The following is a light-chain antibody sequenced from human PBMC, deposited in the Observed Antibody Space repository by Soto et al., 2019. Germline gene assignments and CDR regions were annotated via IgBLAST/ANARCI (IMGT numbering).Light chain of an antibody. CDR1: QRISSY. Sequence: DIQMTQSPSSLSASVGDRVTITCRASQRISSYLNWYQQKPGKAPKFLICATSSLQSGVPSRFSGSGSGTDFTLTISSLQPEDFATYYCQQSYTTPRTFGPGTKVDIK. CDR2: ATS. V-gene: IGKV1-39*01. J-gene: IGKJ1*01. CDR3: QQSYTTPRT.